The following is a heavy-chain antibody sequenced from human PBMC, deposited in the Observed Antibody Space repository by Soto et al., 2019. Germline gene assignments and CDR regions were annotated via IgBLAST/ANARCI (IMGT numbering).Heavy chain of an antibody. CDR3: AGDPDSHYNDSHASSYP. J-gene: IGHJ5*02. D-gene: IGHD4-4*01. V-gene: IGHV1-69*04. CDR1: GGTFSTYT. CDR2: IIPIIGII. Sequence: GASVKVSCKASGGTFSTYTITWVRXXXXXXLECMVRIIPIIGIINYAQKFQGRVTISADKFTGTAYMELTGLRSDDTAVYYCAGDPDSHYNDSHASSYPWGQGTLVTVS.